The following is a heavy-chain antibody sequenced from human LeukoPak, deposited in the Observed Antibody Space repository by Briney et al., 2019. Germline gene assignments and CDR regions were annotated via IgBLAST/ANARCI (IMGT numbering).Heavy chain of an antibody. CDR1: GGSISYSSTDYY. CDR2: ISYSGST. V-gene: IGHV4-39*02. Sequence: SETLSLTCTVSGGSISYSSTDYYWGWVRQPPGKGLEWIGSISYSGSTYYNPSLMSRVTISADTSNNQFSLKLTSVTAADTAVYYCARDIYDSSGSYVEYYFDYWGQGTLVTVSS. D-gene: IGHD3-22*01. J-gene: IGHJ4*02. CDR3: ARDIYDSSGSYVEYYFDY.